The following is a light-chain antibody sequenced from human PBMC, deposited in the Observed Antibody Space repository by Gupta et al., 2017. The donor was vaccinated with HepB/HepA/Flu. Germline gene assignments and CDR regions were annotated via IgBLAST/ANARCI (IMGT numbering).Light chain of an antibody. CDR3: MQALQTPRT. J-gene: IGKJ2*01. CDR1: QSLLHSIRYKY. V-gene: IGKV2-28*01. CDR2: LRS. Sequence: DIQLTQSQLSLAFTPGEQASISCRSNQSLLHSIRYKYLDWYLQKPGQSPQLLIYLRSNRASGVPDRFSGSGSGTDFTLTISRVEAEDVGVYYCMQALQTPRTFGQGTKLEIK.